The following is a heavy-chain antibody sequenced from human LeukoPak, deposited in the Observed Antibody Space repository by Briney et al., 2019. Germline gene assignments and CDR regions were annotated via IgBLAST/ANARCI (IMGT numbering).Heavy chain of an antibody. V-gene: IGHV1-3*03. CDR2: INAGNGNT. J-gene: IGHJ6*03. CDR1: GYTFTSYV. Sequence: ASVKVSCKASGYTFTSYVIHWVRQAPGQRLEWMGWINAGNGNTKYSQEFQDRVTITRDTFASTAYMELSSLRSEDMAVYYCARARYETRIWPKSRYDYYHYMDVWGKGTTVTVSS. CDR3: ARARYETRIWPKSRYDYYHYMDV. D-gene: IGHD3-3*01.